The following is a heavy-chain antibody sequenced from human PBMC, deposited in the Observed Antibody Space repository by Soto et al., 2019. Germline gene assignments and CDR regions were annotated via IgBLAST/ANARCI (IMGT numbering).Heavy chain of an antibody. V-gene: IGHV1-3*01. CDR3: VRVPGYSIGDL. CDR2: INAGNGNT. Sequence: GASVKVSCKASGYTFTSYAMHWVRQAPGQRLEWMGWINAGNGNTKYSQKFQGRVTITRDTSASTAYMELSSLRSEDTAVYYCVRVPGYSIGDLWGRGTLVTVSS. D-gene: IGHD2-21*01. CDR1: GYTFTSYA. J-gene: IGHJ2*01.